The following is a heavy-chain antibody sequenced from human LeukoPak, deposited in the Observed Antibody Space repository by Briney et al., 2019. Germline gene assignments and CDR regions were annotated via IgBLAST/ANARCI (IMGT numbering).Heavy chain of an antibody. J-gene: IGHJ4*02. D-gene: IGHD6-13*01. CDR1: GFTFSNYW. Sequence: GGSLLLSCAASGFTFSNYWMHGVRQAPGKGLVGVSRINSDGSSRNYADSVKGRFTISTDNAKNSLYLQMNSLRAEDTAVYYCASASSHRIAAGGDYWGQGTLVTVSS. CDR2: INSDGSSR. CDR3: ASASSHRIAAGGDY. V-gene: IGHV3-74*01.